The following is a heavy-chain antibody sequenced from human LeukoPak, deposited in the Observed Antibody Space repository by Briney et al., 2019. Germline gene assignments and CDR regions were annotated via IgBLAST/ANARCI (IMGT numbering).Heavy chain of an antibody. CDR1: GFSLSTSGVG. D-gene: IGHD6-19*01. Sequence: ESGPTLVKPTQTLTMTCTFSGFSLSTSGVGVGWIRQPPGKALEWLALIYWNDDKRYSPSLKSRLTITKDTSKNQVVLTMTNMDPVDTATYYCAHRPEWYSSGRKAFDIWSQGTMVTVSS. CDR3: AHRPEWYSSGRKAFDI. CDR2: IYWNDDK. J-gene: IGHJ3*02. V-gene: IGHV2-5*01.